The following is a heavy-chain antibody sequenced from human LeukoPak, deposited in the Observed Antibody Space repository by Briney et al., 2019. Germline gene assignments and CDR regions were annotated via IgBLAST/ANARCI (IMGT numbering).Heavy chain of an antibody. CDR1: GSSISSYY. CDR3: ARSYSSSDHYYYYGMDV. V-gene: IGHV4-59*08. CDR2: INYIRTT. D-gene: IGHD6-13*01. J-gene: IGHJ6*02. Sequence: SETLSLTCTVSGSSISSYYWNWIRQPPGKVLEWIGYINYIRTTDYNPSLKSRFTISLDTSKNRLSLTLRSVTAADTAMYYCARSYSSSDHYYYYGMDVWGQGTTVTVSS.